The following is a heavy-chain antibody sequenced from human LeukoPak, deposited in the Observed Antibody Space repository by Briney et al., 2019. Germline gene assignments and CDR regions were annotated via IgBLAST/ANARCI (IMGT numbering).Heavy chain of an antibody. V-gene: IGHV1-2*02. CDR2: INPNSGGT. CDR1: GYTFTGYY. D-gene: IGHD3-10*01. J-gene: IGHJ6*03. CDR3: ARDGGTMVRGVAHYYYMDV. Sequence: ASVKVSCKASGYTFTGYYMHWVRQAPGQGLEWMGWINPNSGGTNYAQKFQGRVTMTRDTSISTAYMELSRLRSDDTAVYYCARDGGTMVRGVAHYYYMDVWGKGTTVTVSS.